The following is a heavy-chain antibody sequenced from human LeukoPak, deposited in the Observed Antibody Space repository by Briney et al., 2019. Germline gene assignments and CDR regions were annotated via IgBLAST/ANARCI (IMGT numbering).Heavy chain of an antibody. CDR3: ATTDYYYGMDV. J-gene: IGHJ6*02. V-gene: IGHV3-23*01. CDR2: ISGSGGST. CDR1: GFTFNDYW. Sequence: GGSLRLSCAASGFTFNDYWMHWVRQAPGKGLEWVSAISGSGGSTYYADSVKGRFTISRDNSKNTLYLQMNSLRAEDTAVYYCATTDYYYGMDVWGQGTTVTVSS.